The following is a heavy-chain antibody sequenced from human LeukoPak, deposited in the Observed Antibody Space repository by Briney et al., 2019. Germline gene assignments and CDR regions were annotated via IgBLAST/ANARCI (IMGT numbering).Heavy chain of an antibody. V-gene: IGHV1-2*02. Sequence: ASVKVSCKASGYTFSGYYIHCVRQAPGQGLEWMGWINPNSGGTNYTQKFQGRVTITADESTSTAYMELSSLRSEDTAVYYCARDKRQLGWRVDWFDHWGQGTLVTVSS. CDR1: GYTFSGYY. CDR3: ARDKRQLGWRVDWFDH. D-gene: IGHD6-13*01. J-gene: IGHJ5*02. CDR2: INPNSGGT.